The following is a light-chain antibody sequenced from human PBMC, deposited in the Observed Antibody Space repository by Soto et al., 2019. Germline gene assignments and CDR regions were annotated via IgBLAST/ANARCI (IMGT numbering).Light chain of an antibody. V-gene: IGKV3D-15*01. Sequence: EIVMTQSPGTLSVSPGERATLSCRASQSVGISLAWYQQKPGQAPRLLIYGASSRFTGFPTRFSGSGSGTECTLTISSLQSEDSAVYYCQQYENWPRTFGQGTKVEIK. J-gene: IGKJ1*01. CDR3: QQYENWPRT. CDR2: GAS. CDR1: QSVGIS.